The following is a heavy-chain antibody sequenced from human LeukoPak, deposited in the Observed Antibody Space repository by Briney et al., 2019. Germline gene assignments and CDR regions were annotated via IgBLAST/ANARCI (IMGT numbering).Heavy chain of an antibody. CDR1: GFTFDDYA. CDR3: ARQVIAAAGYFDY. CDR2: IYTSGST. D-gene: IGHD6-13*01. Sequence: GSLRLSCAASGFTFDDYAMHWIRQPPGKGLEWIGYIYTSGSTNYNPSLKSRVTISVDTSKNQFSLKLSSVTAADTAVYYCARQVIAAAGYFDYWGQGTLVTVSS. V-gene: IGHV4-4*09. J-gene: IGHJ4*02.